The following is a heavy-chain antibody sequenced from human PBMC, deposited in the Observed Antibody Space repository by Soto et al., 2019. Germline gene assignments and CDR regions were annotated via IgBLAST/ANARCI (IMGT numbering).Heavy chain of an antibody. J-gene: IGHJ4*02. Sequence: LVIQRLTSTVSGGKSSSYCWSWILQLQGKGLEWIGYIYYSGSTNYNPSLKSRVTISVDTSKNQFSLKLSSGTAADTALYYCARDGGTAMVTRFGYWGQGPLVTGSS. CDR3: ARDGGTAMVTRFGY. CDR2: IYYSGST. D-gene: IGHD5-18*01. V-gene: IGHV4-59*01. CDR1: GGKSSSYC.